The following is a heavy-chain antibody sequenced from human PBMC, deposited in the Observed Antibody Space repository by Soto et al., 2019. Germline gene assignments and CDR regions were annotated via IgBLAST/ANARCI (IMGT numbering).Heavy chain of an antibody. CDR3: GRTFSDGLPSDY. J-gene: IGHJ4*02. V-gene: IGHV1-46*01. CDR1: GYTFTSYY. D-gene: IGHD6-25*01. CDR2: IKPTGGST. Sequence: ASVKVSCKASGYTFTSYYMHWVRQAPGQGLEWMGIIKPTGGSTSYAQKFQGRVTMTRDTSTSTVYMELSSLTSEDTAVYYCGRTFSDGLPSDYWGQGTLVTVSS.